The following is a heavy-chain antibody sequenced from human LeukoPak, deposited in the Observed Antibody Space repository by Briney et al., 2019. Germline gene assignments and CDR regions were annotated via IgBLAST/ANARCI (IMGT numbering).Heavy chain of an antibody. V-gene: IGHV5-51*01. CDR1: GYSFTSYW. CDR3: ARSLGSHNYQPHCFDY. Sequence: GESLKISCKGSGYSFTSYWIGWVRQMPGKGLKWMGIIYPGDSDARYSPSFQGQVTISADKSISTAYLQWSSLKASDTAMYYCARSLGSHNYQPHCFDYWGQGTLVTVSS. D-gene: IGHD5-24*01. CDR2: IYPGDSDA. J-gene: IGHJ4*02.